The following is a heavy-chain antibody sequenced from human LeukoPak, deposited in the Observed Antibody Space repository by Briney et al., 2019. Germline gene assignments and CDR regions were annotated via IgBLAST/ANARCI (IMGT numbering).Heavy chain of an antibody. CDR3: ARVRWEAAAELDY. CDR2: IYYSGST. V-gene: IGHV4-39*07. CDR1: GVSISSSSYY. J-gene: IGHJ4*02. Sequence: SETLSLTCTVSGVSISSSSYYWGWLRQPPGKGLEWIGSIYYSGSTYYNLSLKSRVTISVDTSKNQFSLKLSSVTAADTAVYYCARVRWEAAAELDYWGQGTLVTVSS. D-gene: IGHD6-13*01.